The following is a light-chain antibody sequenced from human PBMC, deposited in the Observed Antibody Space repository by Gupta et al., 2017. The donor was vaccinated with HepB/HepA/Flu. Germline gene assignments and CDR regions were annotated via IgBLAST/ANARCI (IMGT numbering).Light chain of an antibody. CDR2: DNN. Sequence: QPVFRQPPPRPAAPGRKVTISCSGSSSNIGNNYVSWYQQLPGTAPKLLIYDNNKRPSGIPDRFSGSKSGTSATLGITGLQTGDEADYYCGTWDSSLSAGVFGGGTKLTVL. CDR1: SSNIGNNY. J-gene: IGLJ2*01. V-gene: IGLV1-51*01. CDR3: GTWDSSLSAGV.